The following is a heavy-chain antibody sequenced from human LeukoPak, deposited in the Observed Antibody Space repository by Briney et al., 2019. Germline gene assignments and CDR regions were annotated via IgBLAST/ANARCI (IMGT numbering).Heavy chain of an antibody. CDR2: INHSGST. D-gene: IGHD3-22*01. CDR3: ARRVNGYYLGPFDP. CDR1: GGSFSGYY. V-gene: IGHV4-34*01. Sequence: NPSETLSLTCAVYGGSFSGYYWSWIRQPPGKGLKWIGEINHSGSTNYNPSLKSRVTISVDTSKNQFSLKLSSVTAADTAVYYCARRVNGYYLGPFDPWGQGTLVTVSS. J-gene: IGHJ5*02.